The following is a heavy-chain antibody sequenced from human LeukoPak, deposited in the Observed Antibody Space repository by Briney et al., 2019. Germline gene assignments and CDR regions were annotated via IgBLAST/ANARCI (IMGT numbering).Heavy chain of an antibody. CDR3: ASQSDIVVVPAATHDAFDI. D-gene: IGHD2-2*01. CDR2: IIPIFGIA. CDR1: GGTFSSYA. J-gene: IGHJ3*02. V-gene: IGHV1-69*04. Sequence: SVNVSCKASGGTFSSYAISWVRQAPGQGLEWMGRIIPIFGIANYAEKFQGRVTITADKSTSTAYMELSSLRSEDTAVYYCASQSDIVVVPAATHDAFDIWGQGTMVTVSS.